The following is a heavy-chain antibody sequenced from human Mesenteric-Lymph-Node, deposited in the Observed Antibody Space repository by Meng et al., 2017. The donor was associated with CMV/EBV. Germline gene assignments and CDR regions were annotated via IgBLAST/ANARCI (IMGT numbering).Heavy chain of an antibody. CDR1: GGYISSYY. CDR2: IYYSGST. CDR3: ARGGTGIAVAGSLGY. V-gene: IGHV4-59*01. Sequence: TVSGGYISSYYWSWIRQPPGKGLEWIGYIYYSGSTNYNPSLKSRVTISVDTSKNQFSLKLSSVTAADTAVYYCARGGTGIAVAGSLGYWGQGTLVTVSS. D-gene: IGHD6-19*01. J-gene: IGHJ4*02.